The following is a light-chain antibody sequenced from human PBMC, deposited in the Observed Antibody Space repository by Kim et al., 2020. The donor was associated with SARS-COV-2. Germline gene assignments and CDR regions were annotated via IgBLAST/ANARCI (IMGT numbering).Light chain of an antibody. J-gene: IGKJ1*01. CDR3: QQYNTYPWT. CDR2: KAS. CDR1: HSISTW. Sequence: ASMGDRVTIPCRASHSISTWLAWYQQRVGKAPKLLIYKASRLEDGVPSRFSGSGSGTEFTLTISSLQPDGFATYYCQQYNTYPWTFGQGTKVDIK. V-gene: IGKV1-5*03.